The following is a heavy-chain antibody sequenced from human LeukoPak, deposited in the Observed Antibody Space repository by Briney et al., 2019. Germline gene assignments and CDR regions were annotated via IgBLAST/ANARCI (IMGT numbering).Heavy chain of an antibody. Sequence: GESLKISCKGSGYSFTSYWIGWVRQMPGKGLEWMGIIYPGDSDTRYSPSFQGQVTISADKSISTAYLQWSSLKASDTAMYYCARHIIAAAGTQMPYNWFDPWGQGTLVTVSS. D-gene: IGHD6-13*01. CDR1: GYSFTSYW. CDR2: IYPGDSDT. CDR3: ARHIIAAAGTQMPYNWFDP. V-gene: IGHV5-51*01. J-gene: IGHJ5*02.